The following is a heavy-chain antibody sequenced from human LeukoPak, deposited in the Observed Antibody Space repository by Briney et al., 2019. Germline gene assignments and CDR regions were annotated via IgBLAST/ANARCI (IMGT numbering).Heavy chain of an antibody. J-gene: IGHJ4*02. D-gene: IGHD1-14*01. V-gene: IGHV3-21*01. CDR1: GFTLSSYS. CDR3: ARDRNTVFDY. CDR2: ISSSSSYI. Sequence: GGSLRLSCAASGFTLSSYSVNWVRQAPGKGLEWVSSISSSSSYIYYADSVKGRFTISRDNAKNSLYLQMNSLRAEDTAVYYCARDRNTVFDYWGQGTLVTVSS.